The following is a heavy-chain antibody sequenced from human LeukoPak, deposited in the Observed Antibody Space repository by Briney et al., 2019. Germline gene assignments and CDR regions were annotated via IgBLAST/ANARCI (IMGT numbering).Heavy chain of an antibody. D-gene: IGHD3-22*01. CDR2: ISGSGSTT. J-gene: IGHJ4*02. CDR3: AKDSIPNYYDTSTY. CDR1: GFTFSSYA. Sequence: GGSLRLSCAASGFTFSSYAMTWVRQAPGKGLEWVSAISGSGSTTYYADSVKGRFTISRDNSKNTLYLQMNSLRAEDTAVYYCAKDSIPNYYDTSTYWGQGTLVTVSS. V-gene: IGHV3-23*01.